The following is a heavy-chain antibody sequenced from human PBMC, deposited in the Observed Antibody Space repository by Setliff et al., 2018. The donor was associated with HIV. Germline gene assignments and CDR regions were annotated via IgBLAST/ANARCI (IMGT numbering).Heavy chain of an antibody. CDR1: GGSTSSGGFY. CDR2: IYNTGST. D-gene: IGHD3-22*01. Sequence: PSETLSLTCTVTGGSTSSGGFYWTWIRQHPGKGLEWIGYIYNTGSTYHSPSLESRVTISIDTSKNQFSLTVSSVTAADTAVYYCARGIPYSYGGRGHPLWGQGTLVTVSS. CDR3: ARGIPYSYGGRGHPL. V-gene: IGHV4-31*03. J-gene: IGHJ4*02.